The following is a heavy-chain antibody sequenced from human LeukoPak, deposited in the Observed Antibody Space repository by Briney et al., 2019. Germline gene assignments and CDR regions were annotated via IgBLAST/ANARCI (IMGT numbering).Heavy chain of an antibody. J-gene: IGHJ5*02. Sequence: GGSLRLSCAASGFTFSSYEMNWVRQAPGKGLEWVSYISSSGSTIYYADSVKGRFTISRDNSRNTLYLQMNSLRAEDTAVYYCARDSSGYSGYVFDPWGQGTLVTVSS. CDR3: ARDSSGYSGYVFDP. D-gene: IGHD5-12*01. V-gene: IGHV3-48*03. CDR1: GFTFSSYE. CDR2: ISSSGSTI.